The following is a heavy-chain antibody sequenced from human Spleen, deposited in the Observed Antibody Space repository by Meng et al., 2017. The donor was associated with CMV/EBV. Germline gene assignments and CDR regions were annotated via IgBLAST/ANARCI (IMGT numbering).Heavy chain of an antibody. V-gene: IGHV4-39*07. CDR1: SSSSSSYY. J-gene: IGHJ4*02. D-gene: IGHD3-3*01. Sequence: SSSSSSYYWGWIRQPPGEGLGWIGSIYYSGSTYYNPSLKSRVTISVDTSKNQFSLKLSSVTAADTAVYYCARGYDFWSGYYPYYFDYWGQGTLVTVSS. CDR3: ARGYDFWSGYYPYYFDY. CDR2: IYYSGST.